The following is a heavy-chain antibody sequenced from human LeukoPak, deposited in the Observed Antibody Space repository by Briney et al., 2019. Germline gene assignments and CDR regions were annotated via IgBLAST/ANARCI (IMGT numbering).Heavy chain of an antibody. CDR2: ISSSSSYI. CDR3: AKDFVRGTLTGAFDV. D-gene: IGHD3-10*01. CDR1: GFTFSDYS. J-gene: IGHJ3*01. V-gene: IGHV3-21*04. Sequence: GSLRLSCAASGFTFSDYSMNWVRQAPGKGLEWVSSISSSSSYIYYADSVKGRFTISRDNSKNTVYLQMSSLRVEDTALYYCAKDFVRGTLTGAFDVWGRGAMVTVST.